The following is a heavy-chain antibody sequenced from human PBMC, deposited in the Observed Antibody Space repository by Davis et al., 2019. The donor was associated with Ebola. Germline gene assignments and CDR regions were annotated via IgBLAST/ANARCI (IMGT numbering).Heavy chain of an antibody. CDR1: GYSFTSYW. CDR2: IYPGDFDT. J-gene: IGHJ4*02. Sequence: PGGSLRLSCKGSGYSFTSYWIGWVRQMPGKGLEWMGIIYPGDFDTRYSPSFQGQVTISADKSISTAYLQWSSLKASDTAMYYCARHGAVAGTDYWGQGTLVTVSS. CDR3: ARHGAVAGTDY. V-gene: IGHV5-51*01. D-gene: IGHD6-19*01.